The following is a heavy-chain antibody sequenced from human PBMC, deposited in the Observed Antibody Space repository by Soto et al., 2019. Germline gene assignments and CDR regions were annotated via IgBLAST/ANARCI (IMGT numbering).Heavy chain of an antibody. CDR3: ARSDLMYYYYYMDV. D-gene: IGHD2-21*01. Sequence: ASVKVSCKASGYTFTGYYMHWVRQAPGQGLEWMGWINPNSGGTNYAQKFQGWVTMNRETSISTAYMELSRLRSDDTAVYYCARSDLMYYYYYMDVWGKGTTVTVSS. V-gene: IGHV1-2*04. CDR2: INPNSGGT. CDR1: GYTFTGYY. J-gene: IGHJ6*03.